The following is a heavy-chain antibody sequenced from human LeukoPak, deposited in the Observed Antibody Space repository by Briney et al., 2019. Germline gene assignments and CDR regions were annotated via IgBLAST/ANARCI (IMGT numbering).Heavy chain of an antibody. D-gene: IGHD3-3*01. Sequence: ASVKVSCKASGYTFTGYYMHWVRQAPGQGLEWMGRINPNSGGTNYAQKFQGRVTMTRDTSISTACMELSRLRSEDTAVYYCASCGVYDFWSGLIPTYYFDYWGQGTLVIVSS. CDR2: INPNSGGT. V-gene: IGHV1-2*06. J-gene: IGHJ4*02. CDR3: ASCGVYDFWSGLIPTYYFDY. CDR1: GYTFTGYY.